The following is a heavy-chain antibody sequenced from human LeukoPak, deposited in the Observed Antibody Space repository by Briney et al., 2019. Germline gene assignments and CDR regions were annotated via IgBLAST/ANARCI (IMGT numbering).Heavy chain of an antibody. D-gene: IGHD2-15*01. V-gene: IGHV1-2*02. Sequence: ASVRVSCKASGYTFTGYYMHWVRQAPGQGLEWMGWINPNSGGTNYAQEFQGRVTMTTDTSTSTAYMELRSLRSDDTAVYYCARAAPYCSGGSCYSNYWGQGTLVTVSS. CDR2: INPNSGGT. J-gene: IGHJ4*02. CDR1: GYTFTGYY. CDR3: ARAAPYCSGGSCYSNY.